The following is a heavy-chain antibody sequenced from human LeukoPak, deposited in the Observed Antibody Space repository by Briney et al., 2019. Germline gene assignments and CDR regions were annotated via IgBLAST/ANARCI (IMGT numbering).Heavy chain of an antibody. CDR2: ISYDGSNK. CDR3: ARVFPYNWNNPLDY. J-gene: IGHJ4*02. V-gene: IGHV3-30-3*01. Sequence: GRSLRLSCAASGFTFSSYAMHWVRQAPGKGLECVAVISYDGSNKYYADSVKGRFTISRDNSKNTLYLQMNSLRAEDTAVYYCARVFPYNWNNPLDYWGQGTLVTVSS. CDR1: GFTFSSYA. D-gene: IGHD1/OR15-1a*01.